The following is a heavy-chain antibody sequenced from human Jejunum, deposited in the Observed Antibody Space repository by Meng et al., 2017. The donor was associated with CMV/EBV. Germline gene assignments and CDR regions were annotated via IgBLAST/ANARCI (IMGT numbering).Heavy chain of an antibody. J-gene: IGHJ4*01. V-gene: IGHV5-51*01. CDR2: IYPGDSDT. Sequence: FIIYWCVWLRQVPGKGLECIGIIYPGDSDTRYSPSFQGHVTISADNSISTAYLQWSSLRSSDTAMYYCATSAPTDYGDYTYFFDYWGHGTLVTVSS. D-gene: IGHD4-17*01. CDR1: FIIYW. CDR3: ATSAPTDYGDYTYFFDY.